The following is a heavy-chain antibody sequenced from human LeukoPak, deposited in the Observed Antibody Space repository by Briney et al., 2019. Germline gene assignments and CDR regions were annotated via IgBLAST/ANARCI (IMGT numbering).Heavy chain of an antibody. Sequence: GGSLRLSCAASGFTFRNYGMHWVRQAPGKGLEWVAVIWYDGSNKYYPDSVKGRFTISRDNSKNTLYLQMNSLRAEDTAVYYCAKDWRTMIGPSDYWGQGTLVTVSS. V-gene: IGHV3-33*06. CDR1: GFTFRNYG. CDR2: IWYDGSNK. CDR3: AKDWRTMIGPSDY. J-gene: IGHJ4*02. D-gene: IGHD3-22*01.